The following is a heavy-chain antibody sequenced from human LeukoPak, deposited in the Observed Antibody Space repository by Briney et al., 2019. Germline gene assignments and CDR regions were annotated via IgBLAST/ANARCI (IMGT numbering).Heavy chain of an antibody. Sequence: PGGSLRLSCAASGFTFSNPWMSWVRQAPGKGLEWVSAISGSGGSTYYADSVKGRFTISRDNSKNTLYLQMNSLRAEDTAVYYCARGGPRDIPVHWFDPWGQGTLVTVSS. CDR3: ARGGPRDIPVHWFDP. D-gene: IGHD2-15*01. CDR1: GFTFSNPW. CDR2: ISGSGGST. V-gene: IGHV3-23*01. J-gene: IGHJ5*02.